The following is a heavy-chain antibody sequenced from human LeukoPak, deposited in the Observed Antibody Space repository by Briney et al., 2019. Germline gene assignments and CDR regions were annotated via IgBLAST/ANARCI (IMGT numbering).Heavy chain of an antibody. Sequence: GGSLRLSCAASGITFSNAWMTWVRQASGKGLEWVGRIKSQTDNGTTDYAAPVEGRFTISRDDSKNTLYLQMNSLKTEDTAVYYCTTFYYWGQGTLVTVSS. CDR1: GITFSNAW. CDR2: IKSQTDNGTT. J-gene: IGHJ4*02. V-gene: IGHV3-15*01. CDR3: TTFYY.